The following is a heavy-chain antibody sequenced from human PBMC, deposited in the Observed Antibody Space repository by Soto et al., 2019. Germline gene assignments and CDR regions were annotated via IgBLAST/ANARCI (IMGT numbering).Heavy chain of an antibody. CDR3: AREMSYYFDS. J-gene: IGHJ4*01. CDR1: GDSISRDGSS. V-gene: IGHV4-30-2*01. Sequence: PSETLSLTCTVSGDSISRDGSSWSWLRQPPGKGLEWIGYIYHSGATYYNPSLKSRVTTSVDKSKNQFSLSLASVTAADTAVYYCAREMSYYFDSWGHGTLVTVSS. CDR2: IYHSGAT.